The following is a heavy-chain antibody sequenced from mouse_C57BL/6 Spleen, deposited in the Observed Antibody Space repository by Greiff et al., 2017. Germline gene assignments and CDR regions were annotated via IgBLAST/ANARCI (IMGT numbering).Heavy chain of an antibody. J-gene: IGHJ4*01. Sequence: VQRVESGAELVKPGASVKLSCKASGYTFTSYWMQWVKQRPGQGLEWIGEIDPSDSYTNYNQKFKGKATLTVDTSSSTAYMQLSSLTSEDSAVYYCARRRGYGNYYAMDYWGQGTSVTVSS. CDR2: IDPSDSYT. CDR1: GYTFTSYW. CDR3: ARRRGYGNYYAMDY. V-gene: IGHV1-50*01. D-gene: IGHD2-10*02.